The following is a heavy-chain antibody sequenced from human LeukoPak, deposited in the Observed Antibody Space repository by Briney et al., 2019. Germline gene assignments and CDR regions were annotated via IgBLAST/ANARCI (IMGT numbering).Heavy chain of an antibody. CDR3: ARESYGGSWFDP. J-gene: IGHJ5*02. CDR1: GGSISSYY. D-gene: IGHD3-10*01. Sequence: PSEILSLTCTVSGGSISSYYWSWIRQPPGKGLEWIGYIYYSGSTNYNPSLKSRVTISVDTSKNQFSLKLSSVTAADTAVYYCARESYGGSWFDPWGQGTLVTVSS. V-gene: IGHV4-59*01. CDR2: IYYSGST.